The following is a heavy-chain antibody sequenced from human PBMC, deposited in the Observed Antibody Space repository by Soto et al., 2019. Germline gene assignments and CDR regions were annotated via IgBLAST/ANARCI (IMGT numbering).Heavy chain of an antibody. Sequence: QLQLQESGSGLVKPSQTLSLICAVSGGSISSGGYSWSWIRQPPGKGLEWIGYIYHSGSTYYNPSLKSRVTISVDRSKNQFSLKLSSVTAADTAVYYCARGKVTGGWFDPWGQGTLVTVSS. CDR2: IYHSGST. J-gene: IGHJ5*02. V-gene: IGHV4-30-2*01. D-gene: IGHD2-21*02. CDR1: GGSISSGGYS. CDR3: ARGKVTGGWFDP.